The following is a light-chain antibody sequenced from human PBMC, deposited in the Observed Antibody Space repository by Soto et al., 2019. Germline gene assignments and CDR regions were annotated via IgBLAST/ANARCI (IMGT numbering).Light chain of an antibody. J-gene: IGLJ1*01. CDR3: SSYTGGNPSYV. V-gene: IGLV2-8*01. Sequence: QSVRSQPPSASWSPGQSVTISCTGTSSDVGGYAYVSWYQQHPGKAPKLMIYEATIRPSGVSDRFSGSKSGNTASLTVSGLQAEDEDDYYCSSYTGGNPSYVFGTGTKV. CDR2: EAT. CDR1: SSDVGGYAY.